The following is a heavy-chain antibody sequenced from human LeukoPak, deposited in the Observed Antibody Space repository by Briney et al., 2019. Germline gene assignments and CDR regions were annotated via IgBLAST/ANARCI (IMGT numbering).Heavy chain of an antibody. CDR3: ARVRRAGSGSYDS. D-gene: IGHD3-10*01. V-gene: IGHV3-21*01. CDR1: GFTFSSFT. J-gene: IGHJ5*02. CDR2: ISSSSSYI. Sequence: GGSLRLSCAASGFTFSSFTMNWVRQAPGKGLEWVSSISSSSSYIYYADSVKGRFTISRDSAKNSLYLQMNSLRAEDTAVYYCARVRRAGSGSYDSWGQGTLVTVSS.